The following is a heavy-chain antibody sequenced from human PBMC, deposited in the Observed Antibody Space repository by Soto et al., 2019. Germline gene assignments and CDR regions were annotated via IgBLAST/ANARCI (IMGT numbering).Heavy chain of an antibody. CDR3: ARSGLTRAFVDY. CDR1: GFTVSSNF. J-gene: IGHJ4*02. V-gene: IGHV3-66*01. Sequence: EVQLMESGGGLVQPGGSLRLSCAASGFTVSSNFMNWVRQAPGKGLEWLSVIFPGGSTYYADSMKGRFTIPRDISKNTSFLHMNSLRAGVTAVYFCARSGLTRAFVDYWGQGTLVTVSA. CDR2: IFPGGST. D-gene: IGHD3-10*01.